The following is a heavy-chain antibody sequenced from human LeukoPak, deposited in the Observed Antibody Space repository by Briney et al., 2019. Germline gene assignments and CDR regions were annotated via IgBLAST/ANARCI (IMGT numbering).Heavy chain of an antibody. J-gene: IGHJ3*02. CDR1: GFTFSSYG. V-gene: IGHV3-30*18. Sequence: GGSLRLSCVASGFTFSSYGMHWVRQAPGKGLEWVALISFDGSKKYDADSVKGRFTISRDDSKTTLYLQMNSLIPDDTAVYYCAKGRQQWWTFDALDIWGQGTMVTVSS. CDR2: ISFDGSKK. CDR3: AKGRQQWWTFDALDI. D-gene: IGHD5-18*01.